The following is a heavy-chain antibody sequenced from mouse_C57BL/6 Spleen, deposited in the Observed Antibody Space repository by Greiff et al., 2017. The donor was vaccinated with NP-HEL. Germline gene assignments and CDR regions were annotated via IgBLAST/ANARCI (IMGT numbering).Heavy chain of an antibody. CDR1: GYTFTSYW. CDR2: IDPSDSYT. CDR3: ARELRLKNYFDY. Sequence: VQLQQPGAELVMPGASVKLSCKASGYTFTSYWMHWVKQRPGQGLEWIGEIDPSDSYTNYNQKFKGKSTLTVDKSSSTAYMQLSSLTSEDSAVYYCARELRLKNYFDYWGQGTTLTVSS. D-gene: IGHD2-4*01. V-gene: IGHV1-69*01. J-gene: IGHJ2*01.